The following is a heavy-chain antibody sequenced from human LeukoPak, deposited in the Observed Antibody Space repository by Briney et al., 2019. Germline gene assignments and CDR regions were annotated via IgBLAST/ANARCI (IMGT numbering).Heavy chain of an antibody. CDR1: GFSVGSNY. D-gene: IGHD6-19*01. CDR3: RHWLADHDY. Sequence: GGSLRLSCAASGFSVGSNYVTWIRQAPGKGLQWVSVIYSGGSTYYADSVKGRFTISRDDSKNTVYLQMNSLRAEDTAVYYCRHWLADHDYWGQRTLVTVSS. J-gene: IGHJ4*02. CDR2: IYSGGST. V-gene: IGHV3-53*01.